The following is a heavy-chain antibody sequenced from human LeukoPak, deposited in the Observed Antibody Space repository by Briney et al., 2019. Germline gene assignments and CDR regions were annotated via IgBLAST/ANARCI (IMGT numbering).Heavy chain of an antibody. CDR3: ARALRTGQGDYVPVL. CDR1: GYKFTNYW. Sequence: KVSCKASGYKFTNYWIGWVRQMPGKGLEWMTIIYPGDSETRYSPSFQGQVTISADKSIGTTYLQWSSLKASDTAIYYCARALRTGQGDYVPVLWGQGTLVTVSS. J-gene: IGHJ4*02. CDR2: IYPGDSET. D-gene: IGHD3-16*01. V-gene: IGHV5-51*01.